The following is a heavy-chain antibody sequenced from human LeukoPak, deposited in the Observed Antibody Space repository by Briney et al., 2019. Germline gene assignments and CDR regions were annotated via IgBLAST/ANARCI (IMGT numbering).Heavy chain of an antibody. CDR1: GGSISGYY. CDR3: ARCPTTVVTPGAFGI. Sequence: PSETLSLTCTVSGGSISGYYWTWIRQPPGKGLEWIGYIYYIGSTKYNPSLKSRVTISVDTSKNQFSLKLSSVTAADTAVYYCARCPTTVVTPGAFGIWGQGTMVTVSS. V-gene: IGHV4-59*12. D-gene: IGHD4-23*01. CDR2: IYYIGST. J-gene: IGHJ3*02.